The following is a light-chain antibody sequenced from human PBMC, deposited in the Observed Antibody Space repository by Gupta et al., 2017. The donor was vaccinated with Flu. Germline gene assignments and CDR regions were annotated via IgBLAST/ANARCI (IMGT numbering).Light chain of an antibody. V-gene: IGKV3-15*01. Sequence: EIVMTQSPATLSVSPGERATLSCRASQSVSSNLAWYQQKPGQAPRLLIYGASTRATGIPARLSGSGSGTEFTLTISSRQSEDFAVYYCQQYNNWPPITFAGGTKVEIK. CDR1: QSVSSN. CDR3: QQYNNWPPIT. J-gene: IGKJ4*01. CDR2: GAS.